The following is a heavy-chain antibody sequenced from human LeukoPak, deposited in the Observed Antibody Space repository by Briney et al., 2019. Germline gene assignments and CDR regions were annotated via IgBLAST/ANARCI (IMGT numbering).Heavy chain of an antibody. J-gene: IGHJ4*02. V-gene: IGHV1-18*04. CDR3: ASSARPQRYSSSSPHFDY. CDR2: ISAYNGNT. D-gene: IGHD6-13*01. CDR1: GYTFTGYY. Sequence: PLASVKVSCKASGYTFTGYYMHWVRQAPGQGLEWMGWISAYNGNTNYAQKLQGRVTMTTDTSTSTAYMELRSLRSDDTAVYYCASSARPQRYSSSSPHFDYWGQGTLVTVSS.